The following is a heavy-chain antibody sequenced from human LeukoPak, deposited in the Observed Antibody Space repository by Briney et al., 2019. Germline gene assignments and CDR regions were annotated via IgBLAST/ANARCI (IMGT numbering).Heavy chain of an antibody. V-gene: IGHV3-13*01. D-gene: IGHD4-17*01. CDR2: IGTAGDT. CDR1: GFTFSSYD. J-gene: IGHJ4*02. CDR3: ARATVTTGSVGFDY. Sequence: GGSLRVSCAASGFTFSSYDMHWVRQATGKGLEWVSAIGTAGDTYYPGSVKGRFTISRENAKNSLYLQMNSLRAEDTAVYYCARATVTTGSVGFDYWGQGTLVTVSS.